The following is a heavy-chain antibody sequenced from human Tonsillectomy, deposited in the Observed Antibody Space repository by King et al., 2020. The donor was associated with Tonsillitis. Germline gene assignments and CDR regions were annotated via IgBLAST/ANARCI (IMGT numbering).Heavy chain of an antibody. Sequence: DVQLVESGGGLVQPGGSLRFSCAASGFTFRSYEMNWVRQAPGKGLEWVSYISSSGSTIYYADSVKGRFTISRDNAKNSLYLQMNSLRAEDTAVYYCARGSGGIYSYGYQSYYYYYKDVWGKGTTVTVSS. J-gene: IGHJ6*03. D-gene: IGHD5-18*01. CDR3: ARGSGGIYSYGYQSYYYYYKDV. CDR1: GFTFRSYE. V-gene: IGHV3-48*03. CDR2: ISSSGSTI.